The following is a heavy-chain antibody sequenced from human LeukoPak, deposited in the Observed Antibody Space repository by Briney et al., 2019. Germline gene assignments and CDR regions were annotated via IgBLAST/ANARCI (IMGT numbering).Heavy chain of an antibody. V-gene: IGHV3-30*02. D-gene: IGHD5-18*01. CDR2: IRYDGSNK. CDR3: AKDSSIHLWVPGYYMDV. Sequence: PGGSLRLSCAASGFTFSSYGMHWVRQAPGKGLEWVAFIRYDGSNKYYADSVKGRFTISRDNSKNTLYLQMNSLRAEDTAVYYCAKDSSIHLWVPGYYMDVWGKGTTVTISS. J-gene: IGHJ6*03. CDR1: GFTFSSYG.